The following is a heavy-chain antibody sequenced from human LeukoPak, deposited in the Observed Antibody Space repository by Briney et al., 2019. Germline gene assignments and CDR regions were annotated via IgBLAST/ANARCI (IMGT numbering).Heavy chain of an antibody. J-gene: IGHJ6*03. V-gene: IGHV4-31*03. CDR3: ARGGYYYLDV. CDR1: GGSISSGGYY. Sequence: SETLSLTCTVSGGSISSGGYYWSWIRQHPGKGLEWIGYIYYSGSTYYNPSLKSRVTISVDTSKNQFSLKLSSVTAADTAVYYCARGGYYYLDVWGKGTTVTVSS. CDR2: IYYSGST.